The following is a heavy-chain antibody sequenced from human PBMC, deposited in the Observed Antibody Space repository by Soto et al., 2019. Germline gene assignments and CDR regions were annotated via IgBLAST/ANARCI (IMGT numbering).Heavy chain of an antibody. J-gene: IGHJ6*02. CDR3: ARLGRHCSSTSCYNYGMDV. D-gene: IGHD2-2*02. V-gene: IGHV5-10-1*01. Sequence: GESLKISCKGSGYSFTSYWISWVRQMPGKGLEWMGRIDPSDSYTNYSPSFQGHVTISADKSISTAYLQWSSLKASDTAMYYCARLGRHCSSTSCYNYGMDVWGQGPTVTVSS. CDR2: IDPSDSYT. CDR1: GYSFTSYW.